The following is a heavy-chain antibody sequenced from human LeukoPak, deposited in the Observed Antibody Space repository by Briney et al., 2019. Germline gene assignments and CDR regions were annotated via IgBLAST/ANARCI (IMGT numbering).Heavy chain of an antibody. D-gene: IGHD3-16*01. V-gene: IGHV4-34*01. CDR2: INHSGST. J-gene: IGHJ4*02. CDR1: GGSFSGYY. CDR3: VQGGRNWDY. Sequence: SETLSLTCAVYGGSFSGYYWSWIRQPPGKGLEWIGEINHSGSTNYNPSLKSRVTISVDTSKNQFSLKLSSVTAADTAVYYCVQGGRNWDYWGQGTLVTVSS.